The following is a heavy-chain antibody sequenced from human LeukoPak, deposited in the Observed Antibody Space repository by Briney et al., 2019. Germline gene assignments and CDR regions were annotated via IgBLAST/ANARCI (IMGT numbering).Heavy chain of an antibody. CDR2: IIPILGIA. CDR1: GGTFSSYT. J-gene: IGHJ6*02. CDR3: ARARYNWNYEGYYYYGMDV. Sequence: SVKVSCKASGGTFSSYTISWVRQAPGQGLEWMGRIIPILGIANYAQKFQGRVTITADKSTSTAYMELSSLRSEDTAVYHCARARYNWNYEGYYYYGMDVWGQGTTVTVSS. D-gene: IGHD1-7*01. V-gene: IGHV1-69*02.